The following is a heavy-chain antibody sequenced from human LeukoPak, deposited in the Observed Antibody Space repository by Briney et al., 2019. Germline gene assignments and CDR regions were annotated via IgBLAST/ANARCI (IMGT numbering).Heavy chain of an antibody. V-gene: IGHV4-39*07. CDR1: GGSISSSSYY. Sequence: SETLSLTCTVSGGSISSSSYYWGWIRQPPGKGLGWIGEINHSGSTNYNPSLKSRVTISVDTSKNQFSLKLSSVTAADTAVYYCAMGGQPPALYNWFDPWGQGTLVTVSS. J-gene: IGHJ5*02. CDR2: INHSGST. D-gene: IGHD1-26*01. CDR3: AMGGQPPALYNWFDP.